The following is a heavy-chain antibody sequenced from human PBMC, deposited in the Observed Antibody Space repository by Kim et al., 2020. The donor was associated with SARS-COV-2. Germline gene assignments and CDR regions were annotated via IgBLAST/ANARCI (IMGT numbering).Heavy chain of an antibody. Sequence: GGSLRLSCAASGFTFSSYGMHWVRQAPGKGLEWVAVISYDGSNKYYADSVKGRFTISRDNSKNTLYLQMNSLRAEDTAVYYCAKGALWFGELWEYWGQGTLVTVSS. D-gene: IGHD3-10*01. CDR2: ISYDGSNK. CDR3: AKGALWFGELWEY. J-gene: IGHJ4*02. CDR1: GFTFSSYG. V-gene: IGHV3-30*18.